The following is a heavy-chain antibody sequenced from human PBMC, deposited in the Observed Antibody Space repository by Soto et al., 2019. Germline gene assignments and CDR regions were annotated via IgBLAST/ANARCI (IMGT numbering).Heavy chain of an antibody. V-gene: IGHV1-69*01. CDR3: ARSTLQQLATYYGMDV. D-gene: IGHD6-13*01. CDR2: IIPIFGTA. CDR1: GGTFSSYA. Sequence: QVQLVQSGAEVKKPGSSVKVSCKASGGTFSSYAISWVRQAPGQGLEWMGGIIPIFGTANYAQKCQGTVTINADESTSTAYMELSSLRSEDTAVYYCARSTLQQLATYYGMDVWGQGTTVTVSS. J-gene: IGHJ6*02.